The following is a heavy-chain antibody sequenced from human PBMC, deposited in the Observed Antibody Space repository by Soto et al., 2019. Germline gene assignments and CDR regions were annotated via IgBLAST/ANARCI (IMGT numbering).Heavy chain of an antibody. V-gene: IGHV3-23*01. J-gene: IGHJ4*02. D-gene: IGHD2-15*01. CDR1: GFTFSSYA. CDR3: AKAIDDIVVVVAAIDY. Sequence: GGSLRLSCAASGFTFSSYAMSWFRQAPGKGLEWVSAISGSGGSTYYADSVKGRFTISRDNSKNTLYLQMNSLRAEDTAVYYCAKAIDDIVVVVAAIDYWGQGTLVTVSS. CDR2: ISGSGGST.